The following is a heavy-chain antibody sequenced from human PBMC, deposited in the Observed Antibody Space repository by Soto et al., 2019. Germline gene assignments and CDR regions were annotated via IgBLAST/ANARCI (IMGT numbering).Heavy chain of an antibody. J-gene: IGHJ5*02. D-gene: IGHD3-10*01. CDR2: IIPIFGTA. V-gene: IGHV1-69*01. CDR3: ARRSGGSGGPRWFDP. CDR1: GGTFSSYA. Sequence: QVQLVQSGAEVKKPGSSVKVSCKAYGGTFSSYAISWVRQAPGQGLEWMGGIIPIFGTANYAQKFQGRVTITADDTTRTAYMELSSLRSEDTAGYYCARRSGGSGGPRWFDPWGPGTLVTVSS.